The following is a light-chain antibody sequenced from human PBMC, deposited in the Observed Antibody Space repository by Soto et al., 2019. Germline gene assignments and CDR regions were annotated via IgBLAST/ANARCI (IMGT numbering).Light chain of an antibody. CDR2: WAS. J-gene: IGKJ2*01. CDR3: HQYYSTPYT. V-gene: IGKV4-1*01. Sequence: DIVMTQSPDSLAVSLGERATINCKSSQSVLYSSNNKNHLAWYQQKAGQPPKLLVYWASTRESGVPDRFSGSGSGTDFTLTISSLQSEDVAVYYCHQYYSTPYTFGQGTKLEIK. CDR1: QSVLYSSNNKNH.